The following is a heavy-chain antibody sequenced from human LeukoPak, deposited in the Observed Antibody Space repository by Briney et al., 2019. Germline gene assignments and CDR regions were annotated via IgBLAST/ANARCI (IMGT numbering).Heavy chain of an antibody. CDR1: GGSISSSNW. CDR2: INHSGST. V-gene: IGHV4-4*02. CDR3: ARGRRQRWLQFNNWFDP. D-gene: IGHD5-24*01. Sequence: SGTLSLTCAVSGGSISSSNWWSWIRQPPGKGLEWIGEINHSGSTNYNPSLKSRVTISVDTSKNQFSLKLSSVTAADTAVYYCARGRRQRWLQFNNWFDPWGQGTLVTVSS. J-gene: IGHJ5*02.